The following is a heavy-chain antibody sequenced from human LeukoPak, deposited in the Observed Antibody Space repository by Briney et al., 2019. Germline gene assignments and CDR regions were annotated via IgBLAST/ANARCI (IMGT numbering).Heavy chain of an antibody. J-gene: IGHJ4*02. CDR2: IYYSGSS. Sequence: SETLSLTCTVSGGSISSYYRSWIRQPPGKGLEWIGYIYYSGSSNYNPSLKSRVTISVDTSKNQFSLKLSSVTAADTAVYYCAAHYGSGFDSWGQGTLVTVSS. V-gene: IGHV4-59*08. D-gene: IGHD3-10*01. CDR3: AAHYGSGFDS. CDR1: GGSISSYY.